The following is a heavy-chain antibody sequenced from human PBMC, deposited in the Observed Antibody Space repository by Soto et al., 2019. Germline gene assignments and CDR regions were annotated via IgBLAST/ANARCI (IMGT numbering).Heavy chain of an antibody. Sequence: PSETLSLTCTVSAGSISRGGYYWSWIRQHPGKGLEWIGYIYYSGRTYYNPSLKSRVTISVDTSKNQFSLKLSSVTAADTAVYYCARDPLGAAIAPLYGMDVWGQGTTGTVAS. CDR3: ARDPLGAAIAPLYGMDV. D-gene: IGHD2-2*02. CDR2: IYYSGRT. J-gene: IGHJ6*02. V-gene: IGHV4-31*03. CDR1: AGSISRGGYY.